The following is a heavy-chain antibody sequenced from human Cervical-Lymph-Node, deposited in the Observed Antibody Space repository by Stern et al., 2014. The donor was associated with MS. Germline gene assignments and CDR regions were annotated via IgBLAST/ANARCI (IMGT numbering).Heavy chain of an antibody. V-gene: IGHV2-5*02. J-gene: IGHJ5*02. D-gene: IGHD5-12*01. CDR3: AHSLGYPNLRPPYNWFDP. Sequence: QVTLRESGPVLVKPTQTLTLTCTFSGFSLSTSGVGVGWIRQPPGKALEWLALIYWDDDKRYSPSLKSRLTITKDTSKNQVVLTMTNMDPVDTATYYCAHSLGYPNLRPPYNWFDPWGQGTLVTVSS. CDR2: IYWDDDK. CDR1: GFSLSTSGVG.